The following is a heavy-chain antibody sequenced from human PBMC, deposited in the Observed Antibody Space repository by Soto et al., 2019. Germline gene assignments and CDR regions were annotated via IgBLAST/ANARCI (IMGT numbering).Heavy chain of an antibody. Sequence: GASVKVSCKASGYTFTGYYMHWLRQAPGQGLEWMGWINPNSGGTNYAQKFQGWVTMTRDTSISTAYMELSRLRSDDTAVYYCARAPPRIAAAGNWCFDPWGQGTLVTVSS. CDR3: ARAPPRIAAAGNWCFDP. J-gene: IGHJ5*02. D-gene: IGHD6-13*01. CDR1: GYTFTGYY. V-gene: IGHV1-2*04. CDR2: INPNSGGT.